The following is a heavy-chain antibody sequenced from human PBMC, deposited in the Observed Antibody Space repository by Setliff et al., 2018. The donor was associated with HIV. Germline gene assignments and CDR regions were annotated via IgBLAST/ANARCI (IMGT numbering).Heavy chain of an antibody. CDR2: IIPIFNTA. V-gene: IGHV1-69*13. Sequence: SVMVSCKASGGTFSSYAICWVRQAPGQGLEWMGGIIPIFNTANYAQKFQGRVTITADESTSTAYMELSSLRSEDTAVYYCARIVRPSYYYYYYMDVWGKGTTVTVSS. D-gene: IGHD3-10*02. CDR1: GGTFSSYA. CDR3: ARIVRPSYYYYYYMDV. J-gene: IGHJ6*03.